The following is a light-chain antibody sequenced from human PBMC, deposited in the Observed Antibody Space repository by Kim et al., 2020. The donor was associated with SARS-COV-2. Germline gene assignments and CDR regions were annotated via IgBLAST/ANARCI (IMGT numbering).Light chain of an antibody. CDR2: DTS. Sequence: SASVGDRVTITCQASQDINECLRWYQLKPGTAPKLLIYDTSYLETGVPSRFSGSGGGTYFTFTISSLQPEDFATYDCQQHDTLPSTFGQGTKLEI. CDR3: QQHDTLPST. CDR1: QDINEC. J-gene: IGKJ2*01. V-gene: IGKV1-33*01.